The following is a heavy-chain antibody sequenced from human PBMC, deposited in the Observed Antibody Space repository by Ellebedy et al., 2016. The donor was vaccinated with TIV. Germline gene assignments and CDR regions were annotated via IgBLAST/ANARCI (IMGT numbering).Heavy chain of an antibody. Sequence: GESLKISXAASGFTFSSYAMSWVRQAPGKGLEWVSAISGSGGSTYYADSVKGRFTISRDNSKNTLYLQMNSLRAEDTAVYYCAKQGSWYQFDYWGQGTLVTVSS. CDR1: GFTFSSYA. V-gene: IGHV3-23*01. D-gene: IGHD6-13*01. J-gene: IGHJ4*02. CDR2: ISGSGGST. CDR3: AKQGSWYQFDY.